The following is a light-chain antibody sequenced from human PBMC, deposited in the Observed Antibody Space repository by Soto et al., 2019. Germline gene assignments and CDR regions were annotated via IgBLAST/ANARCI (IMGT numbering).Light chain of an antibody. CDR2: GAS. J-gene: IGKJ1*01. V-gene: IGKV3-15*01. Sequence: EIVMTQSPATLSVSPGERVTLSCRASQSVSSNLAWYKQRPGQAPRLLIYGASTRATGSPARFGGSGSGTEFTLTISSLQSEDFAVYYCQQYNIWPRTFGQGTKVEI. CDR1: QSVSSN. CDR3: QQYNIWPRT.